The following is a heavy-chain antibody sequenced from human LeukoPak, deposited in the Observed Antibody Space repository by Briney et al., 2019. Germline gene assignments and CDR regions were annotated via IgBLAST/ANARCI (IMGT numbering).Heavy chain of an antibody. CDR2: IYHSGST. CDR3: ARARYSGYDLYYFDY. CDR1: GGSISSSNW. J-gene: IGHJ4*02. Sequence: SETLSLTCAVSGGSISSSNWWSWVRQPPGKGVEWIGEIYHSGSTNYNPSLKSRVTISVDKSKNQFSLKLSSVTAADTAVYYCARARYSGYDLYYFDYWGQGTLVTVSS. V-gene: IGHV4-4*02. D-gene: IGHD5-12*01.